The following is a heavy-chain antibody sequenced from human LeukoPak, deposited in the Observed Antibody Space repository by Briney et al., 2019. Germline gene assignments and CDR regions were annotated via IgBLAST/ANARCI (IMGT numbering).Heavy chain of an antibody. J-gene: IGHJ5*02. CDR2: MNPNSGNT. V-gene: IGHV1-8*01. CDR1: GYTFTSYD. Sequence: ASVKVSCKASGYTFTSYDINWVRQATGQGLEWMGWMNPNSGNTGYAQKFQGRVTMTRNTSISTAYMELSSLRSEDTAVYYCARSRRGGVWFDPWGQGTLVTVSS. CDR3: ARSRRGGVWFDP. D-gene: IGHD3-10*01.